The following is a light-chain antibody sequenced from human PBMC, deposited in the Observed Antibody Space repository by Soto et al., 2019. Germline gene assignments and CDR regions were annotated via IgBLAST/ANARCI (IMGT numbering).Light chain of an antibody. Sequence: QSVLTQPASVSGSPGQSITISCTGSSSDVGSYHLVSWYQHHPGKAPKLMIYEGSKRPSGVSDRFSASKSGNTASLTISGLHPEDEADYYCCSFTGTSNYNVFGTGTQLTVL. CDR3: CSFTGTSNYNV. J-gene: IGLJ1*01. CDR1: SSDVGSYHL. V-gene: IGLV2-23*01. CDR2: EGS.